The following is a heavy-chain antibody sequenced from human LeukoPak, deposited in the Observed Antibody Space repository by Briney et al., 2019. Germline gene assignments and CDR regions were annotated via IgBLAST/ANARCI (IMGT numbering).Heavy chain of an antibody. V-gene: IGHV3-74*01. Sequence: PGGSLRLSCAASGFTFSSYWMHWVRQAPGKGLVWVSRINSDGSSTSYADSVKGRFTISRDNAKNTLYLQMNSLRAEDTAVYYCARVPYYDSSGYLLGYWGQGTLVTVSS. CDR3: ARVPYYDSSGYLLGY. D-gene: IGHD3-22*01. CDR2: INSDGSST. CDR1: GFTFSSYW. J-gene: IGHJ4*02.